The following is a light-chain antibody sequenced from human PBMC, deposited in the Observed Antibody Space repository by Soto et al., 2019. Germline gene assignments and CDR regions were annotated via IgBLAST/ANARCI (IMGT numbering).Light chain of an antibody. CDR3: HQYQNYSSS. V-gene: IGKV1-5*01. CDR1: QSVFIW. CDR2: DAS. J-gene: IGKJ2*03. Sequence: DIQLTQSPSIVSASVGDRVTISCRASQSVFIWFAWYQQIRRKDPKLLIYDASALDTGVPTRFSGSGFETEFAVSIDVLQSDDFGVYDCHQYQNYSSSCGQGTELPI.